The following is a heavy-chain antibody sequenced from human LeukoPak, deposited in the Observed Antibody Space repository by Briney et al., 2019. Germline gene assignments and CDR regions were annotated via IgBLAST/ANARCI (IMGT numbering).Heavy chain of an antibody. CDR2: INHSGGT. Sequence: PETLSLTCAVYGGSFSDYSWSWIRQPPGKGLEWIGEINHSGGTNHNPSLKSRVTISVDTSKNQFSLKLSSVTAADTAVYYCARGWDFDYWGQGTLVTVSS. CDR3: ARGWDFDY. J-gene: IGHJ4*02. V-gene: IGHV4-34*01. CDR1: GGSFSDYS.